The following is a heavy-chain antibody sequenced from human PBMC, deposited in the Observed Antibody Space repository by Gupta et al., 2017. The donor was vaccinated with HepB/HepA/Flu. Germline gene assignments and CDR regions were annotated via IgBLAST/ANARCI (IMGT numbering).Heavy chain of an antibody. V-gene: IGHV3-74*01. Sequence: VELVESGGSLVQPGGSLRLSCSASGFSPSTHWMHWVRQAPGKELVWVSRINSEGTNTNYADSVKGRFSISRDTATNTLYLQMNSLRVEDTAIYYCTRAPLTRLGAFDIWGHGTGVTISS. J-gene: IGHJ3*02. CDR1: GFSPSTHW. CDR3: TRAPLTRLGAFDI. D-gene: IGHD1-26*01. CDR2: INSEGTNT.